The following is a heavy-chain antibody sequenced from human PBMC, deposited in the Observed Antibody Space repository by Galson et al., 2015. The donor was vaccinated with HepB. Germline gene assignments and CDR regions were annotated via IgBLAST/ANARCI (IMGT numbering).Heavy chain of an antibody. CDR2: ISTGGTK. V-gene: IGHV3-48*01. CDR3: ARNPASYDYYNMDV. CDR1: GFSFISHS. D-gene: IGHD6-25*01. Sequence: SLRLSCAASGFSFISHSMNWVRHSPGKGLEWLAYISTGGTKYYADPAKGRFTIPRDNVKKSMYLHMSSLRVEDTAIYYCARNPASYDYYNMDVWGQGTTVTVSS. J-gene: IGHJ6*02.